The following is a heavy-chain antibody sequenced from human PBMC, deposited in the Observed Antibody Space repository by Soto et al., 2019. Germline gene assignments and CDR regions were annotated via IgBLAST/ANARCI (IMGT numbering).Heavy chain of an antibody. CDR3: AAGTLPGTRFYGMDV. V-gene: IGHV4-38-2*01. Sequence: PSETLSLTCDVSGYSISKIIYWGWIRRRSCKGLEWIGSRCQSGGTYRNPSLRSRVTISVDRSKNHFSLQLRSVTAADTAVYYCAAGTLPGTRFYGMDVWGPGNTVTVCS. J-gene: IGHJ6*02. CDR1: GYSISKIIY. D-gene: IGHD1-7*01. CDR2: RCQSGGT.